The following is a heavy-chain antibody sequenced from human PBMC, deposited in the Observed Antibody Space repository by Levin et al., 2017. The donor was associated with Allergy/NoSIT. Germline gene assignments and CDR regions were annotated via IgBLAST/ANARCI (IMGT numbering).Heavy chain of an antibody. CDR2: IKQDGSDK. D-gene: IGHD6-13*01. CDR3: ARVYRSSSGYGMDV. J-gene: IGHJ6*02. CDR1: GFTFSSYW. V-gene: IGHV3-7*04. Sequence: LAGGSLRLSCTASGFTFSSYWMSWVRQAPGKGLEWVANIKQDGSDKFYVDSVKGRFTISRDNAKNSLYLQMNSLRGDDTAVYYCARVYRSSSGYGMDVWGQGTTVTVSS.